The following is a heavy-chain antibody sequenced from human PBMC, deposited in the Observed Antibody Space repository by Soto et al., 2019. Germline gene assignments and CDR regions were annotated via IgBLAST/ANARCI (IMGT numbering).Heavy chain of an antibody. J-gene: IGHJ4*02. Sequence: EVQLVESGGGLVQPGGSLRLSCAASGFTFTDYWIHWVRQVPGKGLVWVSRINSDETTTGYADSVKGRFTISRDNPKNTVYLQMSSLRAEATAVYDFARGLYLADGQDFWGQGILVTVSS. CDR1: GFTFTDYW. V-gene: IGHV3-74*01. CDR3: ARGLYLADGQDF. CDR2: INSDETTT.